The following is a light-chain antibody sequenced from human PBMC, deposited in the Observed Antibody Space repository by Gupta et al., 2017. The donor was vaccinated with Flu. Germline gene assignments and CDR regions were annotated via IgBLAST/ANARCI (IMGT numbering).Light chain of an antibody. Sequence: TISCTGSSSNIGAGYDVHWYQQLPGTAPNLLIYGNSNRPSGVPDRFSGSKSGTSASLAITGLQAEDEADYYCQSYDSSLSGSRVFGGGTKLTVL. J-gene: IGLJ3*02. CDR1: SSNIGAGYD. CDR2: GNS. V-gene: IGLV1-40*01. CDR3: QSYDSSLSGSRV.